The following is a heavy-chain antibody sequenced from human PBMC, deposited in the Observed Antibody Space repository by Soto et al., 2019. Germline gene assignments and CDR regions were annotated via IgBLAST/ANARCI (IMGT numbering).Heavy chain of an antibody. CDR1: GYTFTSYA. Sequence: ASVKVSCKASGYTFTSYAMHWVRQAPGQRLEWMGWINAGNGNTKYSQKFQGRVTITADKSTSTAYMELSSLRSEDTAVYYCAREPRPPYYYYYGMDVWGQGTTVTVSS. V-gene: IGHV1-3*01. CDR2: INAGNGNT. CDR3: AREPRPPYYYYYGMDV. J-gene: IGHJ6*02.